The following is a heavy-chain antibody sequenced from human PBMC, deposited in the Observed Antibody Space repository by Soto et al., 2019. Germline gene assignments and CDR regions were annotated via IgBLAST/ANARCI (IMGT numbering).Heavy chain of an antibody. CDR2: VNQDGSEK. Sequence: GGSLRLSCAASGFTFSTYAMAWVRQAPGKGLEWVANVNQDGSEKFYVDSVKGRFTISRDNAMNSMYLQMNSLRAEDTAVYYCARGRPVPYWGQGTLVTVSS. V-gene: IGHV3-7*01. CDR3: ARGRPVPY. CDR1: GFTFSTYA. D-gene: IGHD3-10*01. J-gene: IGHJ4*02.